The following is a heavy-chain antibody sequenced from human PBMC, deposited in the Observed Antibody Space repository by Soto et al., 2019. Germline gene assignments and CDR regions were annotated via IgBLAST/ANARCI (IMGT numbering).Heavy chain of an antibody. CDR3: ARDGVRGVIITSPEAFDI. CDR2: ISSSSSYI. J-gene: IGHJ3*02. D-gene: IGHD3-10*01. V-gene: IGHV3-21*01. Sequence: GGSLRLSCAASGFTFSSYSMNWVRQAPGKGLEWVSSISSSSSYIYYADSVKGRFTISRDNAKNSLYLQMNSLRAEDTAVYYCARDGVRGVIITSPEAFDIWGQGTMVTVSS. CDR1: GFTFSSYS.